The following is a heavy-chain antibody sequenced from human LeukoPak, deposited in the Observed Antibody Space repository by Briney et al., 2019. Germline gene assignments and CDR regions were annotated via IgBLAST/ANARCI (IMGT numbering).Heavy chain of an antibody. Sequence: RAGGSLRLSCAASGFTFSSYAMSWVRQAPGKGLEWVSAISGSGGSTYYADSVKGRFTISRDNSKNTLYLRMNSLRVEDTAVYYCARGGLTGTTIPYFDYWGQGTLVTVSS. CDR3: ARGGLTGTTIPYFDY. D-gene: IGHD1-7*01. CDR2: ISGSGGST. V-gene: IGHV3-23*01. CDR1: GFTFSSYA. J-gene: IGHJ4*02.